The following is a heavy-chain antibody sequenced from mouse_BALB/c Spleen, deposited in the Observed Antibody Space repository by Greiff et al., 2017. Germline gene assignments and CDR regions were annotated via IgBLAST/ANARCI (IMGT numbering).Heavy chain of an antibody. V-gene: IGHV2-6-4*01. D-gene: IGHD4-1*01. CDR2: ILGGGST. CDR3: ARNHANWDYAMDY. CDR1: GFSLSRYS. Sequence: VQLQQSGPGLVAPSQSLSITCTVSGFSLSRYSVHWVRQPPGKGLEWLGMILGGGSTDYNSALKSRLSISKDNSKSQVFLKMNSLQTDDTAMYYCARNHANWDYAMDYWGQGTSVTVSA. J-gene: IGHJ4*01.